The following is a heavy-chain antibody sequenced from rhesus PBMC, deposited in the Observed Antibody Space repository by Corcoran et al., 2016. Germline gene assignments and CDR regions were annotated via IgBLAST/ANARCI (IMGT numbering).Heavy chain of an antibody. V-gene: IGHV4-106*01. CDR2: NYGSGGST. CDR3: ARGATIVGLGPLDS. CDR1: GGSIIDSYY. D-gene: IGHD3-3*01. J-gene: IGHJ6*01. Sequence: QVQLQESGPGLVKPSETLSLTCAVSGGSIIDSYYWSWIRQPPGKGLEGIGYNYGSGGSTYSNPSPNSRGHISTDTATNQFSLKVGSVAAAGPAVYYCARGATIVGLGPLDSWGQGVVVTVSS.